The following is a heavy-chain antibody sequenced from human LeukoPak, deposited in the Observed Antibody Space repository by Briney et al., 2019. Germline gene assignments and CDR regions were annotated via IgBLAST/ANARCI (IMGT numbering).Heavy chain of an antibody. J-gene: IGHJ3*01. CDR2: ISAYNGNT. CDR1: GYTFTSYG. Sequence: ASVKVSCKASGYTFTSYGISWVRQAPGQGLEWMGWISAYNGNTNYAQKLQGRVTMTTDTSTSTAYMELRSLRSDDTAVYYCARDYSAAGRAIVGATGTWGQGTMVTVSS. D-gene: IGHD1-26*01. CDR3: ARDYSAAGRAIVGATGT. V-gene: IGHV1-18*01.